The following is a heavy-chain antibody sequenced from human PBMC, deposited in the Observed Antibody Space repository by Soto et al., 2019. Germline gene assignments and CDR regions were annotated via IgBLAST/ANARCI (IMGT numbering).Heavy chain of an antibody. CDR1: GFTFSSYA. D-gene: IGHD1-26*01. V-gene: IGHV3-23*01. Sequence: EVQLLESGGGLVQPGGSLRLSCAASGFTFSSYAMSWVRQAPGKGLEWVSAISGSGGSTYYADSVKGRFTISRDNSXNXXYLQMNSLRAEDTAVYYCAKAPRGWGLPPHNWFDPWGQGTLVTVSS. CDR3: AKAPRGWGLPPHNWFDP. CDR2: ISGSGGST. J-gene: IGHJ5*02.